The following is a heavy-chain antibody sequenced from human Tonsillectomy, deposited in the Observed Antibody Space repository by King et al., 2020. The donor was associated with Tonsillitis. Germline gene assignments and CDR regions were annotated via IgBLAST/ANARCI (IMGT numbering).Heavy chain of an antibody. CDR1: GFTFSSYG. CDR2: ISYDGSNK. CDR3: AKDYRTYGWLTPDY. D-gene: IGHD3-10*01. Sequence: VQLVESGGGVVQPGRSLRLSCAASGFTFSSYGMHWVRQAPGKGLEWVAIISYDGSNKYYGDSVKGRFTISRDNSKNTLYLQMNSLRAEDTAVYYCAKDYRTYGWLTPDYRGRGTLVTVSS. V-gene: IGHV3-30*18. J-gene: IGHJ4*02.